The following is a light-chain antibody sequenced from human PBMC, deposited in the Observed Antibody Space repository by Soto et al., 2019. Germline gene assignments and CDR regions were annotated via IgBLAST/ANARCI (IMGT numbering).Light chain of an antibody. V-gene: IGLV2-8*01. CDR3: SSYAGSNNVV. CDR1: SSDVGGYDY. Sequence: QSALTQPPSASGSPGQSVTISCTGTSSDVGGYDYVSWYQQHPGKAPILMIFEVSKPPSGVADRSSGYKSTNTASLIVSGLQAEDEDDYYCSSYAGSNNVVFGTGTKLTVL. CDR2: EVS. J-gene: IGLJ1*01.